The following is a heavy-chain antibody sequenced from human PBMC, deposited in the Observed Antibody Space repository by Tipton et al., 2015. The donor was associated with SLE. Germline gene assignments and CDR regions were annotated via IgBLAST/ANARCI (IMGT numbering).Heavy chain of an antibody. V-gene: IGHV4-34*01. Sequence: TLSLTCAVYGGTFRGYWWSWIRQSPGKGLEWIGEIYQSGSTNYSPSLESRISISVDTFKKQVSLKLGSVTAADTAVYYCARHITGNRAFDIWGQGTMVTVSS. D-gene: IGHD1-20*01. CDR2: IYQSGST. J-gene: IGHJ3*02. CDR3: ARHITGNRAFDI. CDR1: GGTFRGYW.